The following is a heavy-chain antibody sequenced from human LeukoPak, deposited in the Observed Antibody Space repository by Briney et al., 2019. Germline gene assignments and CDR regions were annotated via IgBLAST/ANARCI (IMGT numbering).Heavy chain of an antibody. Sequence: GGSLRVSCAASGFTFSSYGMHWVRQAPGKGLEWVAVIWYDGSNKYYADSVKGRFTISRDNSKNTLYLQMNSLRAEDTAVYYCAKDRSSGWDNYSDYWGQGTLVIVSS. CDR3: AKDRSSGWDNYSDY. J-gene: IGHJ4*02. V-gene: IGHV3-30*02. D-gene: IGHD6-19*01. CDR2: IWYDGSNK. CDR1: GFTFSSYG.